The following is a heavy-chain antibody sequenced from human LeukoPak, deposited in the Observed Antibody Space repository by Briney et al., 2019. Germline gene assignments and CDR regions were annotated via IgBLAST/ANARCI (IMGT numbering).Heavy chain of an antibody. CDR1: GYTFTAYY. V-gene: IGHV1-2*02. J-gene: IGHJ4*02. Sequence: GASVKVSCKASGYTFTAYYMHWLRQAPGQGLEWMGWINPNSGGTKYAQKFQGRVTMTRDTSISTAYMELSSLSSDDTAVYYCARDLPPYYFDYWGQGTLVTVSS. CDR2: INPNSGGT. CDR3: ARDLPPYYFDY.